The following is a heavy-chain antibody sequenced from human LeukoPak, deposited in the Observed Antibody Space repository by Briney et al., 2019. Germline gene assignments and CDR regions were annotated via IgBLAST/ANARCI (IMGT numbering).Heavy chain of an antibody. J-gene: IGHJ4*02. CDR3: AKDQGSSGLFDY. CDR2: ISGSGGST. V-gene: IGHV3-23*01. CDR1: GFTFSSYA. Sequence: GGSLRHSCAASGFTFSSYAMSWVRQAPGKGLEWVSAISGSGGSTYYADSVKGRFTISRDNSKNTLYLQMNSLRAEDTAVYYCAKDQGSSGLFDYRGQGTLVTVSS. D-gene: IGHD3-22*01.